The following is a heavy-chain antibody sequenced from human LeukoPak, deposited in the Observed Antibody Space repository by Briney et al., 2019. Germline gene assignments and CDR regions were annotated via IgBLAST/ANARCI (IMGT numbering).Heavy chain of an antibody. CDR2: ISTSGSTK. D-gene: IGHD6-19*01. V-gene: IGHV3-11*01. J-gene: IGHJ5*02. Sequence: GGSLRLSCAASGFSFSDYYMSWIRQAPGKGLEWVSYISTSGSTKDYADSVKGRCTISRDNAKNSLYLQMNSLRAEDTAVYYCARASGWYRYNWFDPWGQGTLVTVSS. CDR3: ARASGWYRYNWFDP. CDR1: GFSFSDYY.